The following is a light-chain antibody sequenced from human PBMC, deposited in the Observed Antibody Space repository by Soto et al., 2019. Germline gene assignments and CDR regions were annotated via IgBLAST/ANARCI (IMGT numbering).Light chain of an antibody. V-gene: IGKV1-5*03. CDR3: QQHINWPLT. CDR2: KAS. Sequence: DIQMTQSPSTLSASVGDRVTITCRASQSISSWLAWYQQKPGKAPKLLIYKASSLESGVPSRFSGSGSGTEFTLTISSLQPDDFATYYCQQHINWPLTFGGGTKVEIK. CDR1: QSISSW. J-gene: IGKJ4*01.